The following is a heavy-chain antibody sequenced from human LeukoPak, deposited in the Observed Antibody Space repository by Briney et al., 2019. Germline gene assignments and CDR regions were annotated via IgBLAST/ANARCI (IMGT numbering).Heavy chain of an antibody. CDR1: GYTFTGYY. CDR3: ARDLFYDSSGYRNDY. V-gene: IGHV1-2*02. D-gene: IGHD3-22*01. CDR2: INPNSGGT. J-gene: IGHJ4*02. Sequence: ASVKVSCKASGYTFTGYYMHWVRQAPGQGLEWMGWINPNSGGTNYAQKFQGRVTMTRDTSISTAYMELSRLRSDDAAVYYCARDLFYDSSGYRNDYWGQGTLVTVSS.